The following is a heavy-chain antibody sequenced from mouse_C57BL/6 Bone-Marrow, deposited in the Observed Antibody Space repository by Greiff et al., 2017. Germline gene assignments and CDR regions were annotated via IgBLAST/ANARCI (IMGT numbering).Heavy chain of an antibody. Sequence: EVKLVESGGDLVKPGGSLKLSCAASGFTFSSYGMSWVRQTPDKRLEWVATISSGGSYTYYPDSVKGRFTISRDNAKNTLYLQMSSLKSEDTAMYYSARHSFILFYWGQGTLVTVSA. CDR1: GFTFSSYG. J-gene: IGHJ3*01. V-gene: IGHV5-6*01. D-gene: IGHD1-1*01. CDR2: ISSGGSYT. CDR3: ARHSFILFY.